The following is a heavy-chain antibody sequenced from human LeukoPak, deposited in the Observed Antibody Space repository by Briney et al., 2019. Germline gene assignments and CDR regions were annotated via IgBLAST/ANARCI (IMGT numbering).Heavy chain of an antibody. CDR1: GGSISSGSYY. CDR3: ASLTYYDIWSGYSQH. Sequence: SQTLSLTCTVSGGSISSGSYYWSWIRQPAGKGLEWIGRIYTSGSTNYNPSLKSRVTMSVDTSKNQFSLKLSSVTAADTAVYYCASLTYYDIWSGYSQHWGQGTLVTVSS. CDR2: IYTSGST. V-gene: IGHV4-61*02. D-gene: IGHD3-3*01. J-gene: IGHJ1*01.